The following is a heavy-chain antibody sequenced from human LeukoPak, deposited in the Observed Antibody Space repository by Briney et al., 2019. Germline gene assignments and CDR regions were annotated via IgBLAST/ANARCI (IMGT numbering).Heavy chain of an antibody. CDR2: ISSSGSTI. Sequence: GESLRLSCAASGFTFSSYEMNWVRQAPGKGLEWVSYISSSGSTIYYADSVKSRFTISRDNAKNSLYLQMNSLRAEDTAVYYCAELGITMIGGVWGKGTTVTISS. D-gene: IGHD3-10*02. CDR3: AELGITMIGGV. V-gene: IGHV3-48*03. J-gene: IGHJ6*04. CDR1: GFTFSSYE.